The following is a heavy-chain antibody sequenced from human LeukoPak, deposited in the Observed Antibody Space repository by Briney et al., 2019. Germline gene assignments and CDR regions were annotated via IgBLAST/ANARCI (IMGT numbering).Heavy chain of an antibody. D-gene: IGHD3-22*01. CDR3: ARVSYYDSSGYQD. CDR2: ISSSGSSI. V-gene: IGHV3-11*04. Sequence: GGSLRLSCAASGFTFSDYYMSWIRQAPGRGLEWVSYISSSGSSIYYADSVKGRFTISRDNAKNSLYLQMNSLRAEDTAVYYCARVSYYDSSGYQDWGQGTLVTVSS. J-gene: IGHJ4*02. CDR1: GFTFSDYY.